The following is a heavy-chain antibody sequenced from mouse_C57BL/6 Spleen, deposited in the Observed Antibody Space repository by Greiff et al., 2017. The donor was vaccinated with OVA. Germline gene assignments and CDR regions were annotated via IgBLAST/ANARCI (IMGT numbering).Heavy chain of an antibody. CDR2: IHPNSGST. J-gene: IGHJ4*01. CDR1: GYTFTSYW. D-gene: IGHD2-4*01. Sequence: VQLQQPGAELVKPGASVKLSCKASGYTFTSYWMHWVKQRPGQGLEWIGMIHPNSGSTNYNEKFKSKATLTVDKSSSTAYMQLSSLTSEDSAVYYCARRGIYYDYVYAMDYWGQGTSVTVSS. CDR3: ARRGIYYDYVYAMDY. V-gene: IGHV1-64*01.